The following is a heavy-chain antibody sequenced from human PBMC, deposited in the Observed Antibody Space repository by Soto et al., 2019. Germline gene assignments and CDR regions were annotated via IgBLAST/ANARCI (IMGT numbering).Heavy chain of an antibody. J-gene: IGHJ4*02. D-gene: IGHD3-3*01. Sequence: GGSLRLSCTASGFTFGDYAMSWFRQAPGKGLEWVGFIRSKAYGGTTEYAASEKGRFTISRDDSKSIAYLQMNSLKTEDTAVYYCTRDRYYDFWSGYYTDSTFDYWGQGTLVTVSS. CDR2: IRSKAYGGTT. CDR3: TRDRYYDFWSGYYTDSTFDY. V-gene: IGHV3-49*03. CDR1: GFTFGDYA.